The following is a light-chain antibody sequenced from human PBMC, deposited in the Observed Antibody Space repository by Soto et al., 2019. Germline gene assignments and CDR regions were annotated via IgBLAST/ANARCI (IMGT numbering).Light chain of an antibody. CDR1: SSDVGSYNR. J-gene: IGLJ1*01. Sequence: QSALTQPPSVSGSPGQSVTISCTGTSSDVGSYNRVSWYQQPPGTAPKLMIYEVSNRPSGVPDRFSGSKSGNTASLTISGLHADDEADYYCSSYTSNSTFVFGIGTKLTVL. V-gene: IGLV2-18*02. CDR3: SSYTSNSTFV. CDR2: EVS.